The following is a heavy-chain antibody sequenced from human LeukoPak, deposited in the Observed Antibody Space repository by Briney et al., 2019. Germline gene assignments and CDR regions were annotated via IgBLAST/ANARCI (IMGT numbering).Heavy chain of an antibody. CDR3: ARESLGGYFDWLSPFDY. V-gene: IGHV3-48*03. CDR2: ISSSGSTI. CDR1: GFTFSSYE. J-gene: IGHJ4*02. Sequence: GGSLRLSCAASGFTFSSYEMNWVRQAPGKGLEWVPYISSSGSTIYYADSVKGRFTISRDNAKNSLYLQMNSLRAEDTAVYYCARESLGGYFDWLSPFDYWGQGTLVTVSS. D-gene: IGHD3-9*01.